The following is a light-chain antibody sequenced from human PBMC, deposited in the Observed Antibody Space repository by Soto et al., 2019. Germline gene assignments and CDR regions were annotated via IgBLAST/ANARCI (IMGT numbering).Light chain of an antibody. CDR1: QSVGSSY. CDR3: QQYDNWPRT. J-gene: IGKJ1*01. CDR2: DAS. V-gene: IGKV3-15*01. Sequence: DIVLTQSPGTLSLSPGERATLSCRASQSVGSSYLAWYQQKPGQAPRLLIYDASTRATGTPSRFSGSGSGTEFTLTISSLKSEDFAVYYCQQYDNWPRTFGQGTKVDIK.